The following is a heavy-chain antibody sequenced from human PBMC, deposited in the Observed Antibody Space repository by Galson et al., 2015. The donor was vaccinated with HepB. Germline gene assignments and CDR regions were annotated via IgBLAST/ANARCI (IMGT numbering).Heavy chain of an antibody. D-gene: IGHD2-2*01. V-gene: IGHV3-11*06. CDR3: ARGGVDPGAFIVVVPSAGYFDL. Sequence: SLRLSCAASGFTFSDYYMSWIRQAPGKGLEWVSYISSSSSYTNYADSVKGRFTISRDNAKNSLYLQMNSLRAEDTAVYYCARGGVDPGAFIVVVPSAGYFDLWGRGTLVTVSS. CDR1: GFTFSDYY. J-gene: IGHJ2*01. CDR2: ISSSSSYT.